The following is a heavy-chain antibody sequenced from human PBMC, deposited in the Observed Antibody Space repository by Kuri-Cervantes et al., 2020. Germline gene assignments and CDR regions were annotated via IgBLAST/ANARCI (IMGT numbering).Heavy chain of an antibody. J-gene: IGHJ2*01. V-gene: IGHV3-21*01. CDR1: GFTFSTYA. Sequence: GESLKISCVASGFTFSTYAMHWVRQAPGKGLEWVSSISSSSSYIYYADSVKGRFTISRDNAKNSLYLQMNSLRAEDTAVYYCARDLDDYGTTYWYFDLWGRGTLVTVSS. CDR3: ARDLDDYGTTYWYFDL. CDR2: ISSSSSYI. D-gene: IGHD4-17*01.